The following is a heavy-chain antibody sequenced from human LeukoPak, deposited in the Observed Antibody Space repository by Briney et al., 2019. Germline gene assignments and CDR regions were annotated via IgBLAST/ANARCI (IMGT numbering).Heavy chain of an antibody. CDR3: ARGLRREQQLLRAFDY. J-gene: IGHJ4*02. CDR1: GYTFTSYD. Sequence: GASVKVSCKASGYTFTSYDINWVRQASGQGLEWMGWMNPNSGNTGSAQKFQGRVTTTSNTSISTAYMELSSLRSEDTAVYYCARGLRREQQLLRAFDYWGQGTPVTVSS. D-gene: IGHD6-13*01. CDR2: MNPNSGNT. V-gene: IGHV1-8*01.